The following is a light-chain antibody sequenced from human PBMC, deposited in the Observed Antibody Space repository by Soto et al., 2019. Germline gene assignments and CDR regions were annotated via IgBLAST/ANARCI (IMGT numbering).Light chain of an antibody. CDR2: GAS. Sequence: EIVLTHSPGTLSLSPGERATLSCRASQSVSSSFLAWYQQKPGQAPRLLIYGASSRATGIPDRFSGSGSETDFTLTISGLEPEDFAVYYCQQFGSSPSTFGRGTKVEIK. CDR1: QSVSSSF. CDR3: QQFGSSPST. J-gene: IGKJ1*01. V-gene: IGKV3-20*01.